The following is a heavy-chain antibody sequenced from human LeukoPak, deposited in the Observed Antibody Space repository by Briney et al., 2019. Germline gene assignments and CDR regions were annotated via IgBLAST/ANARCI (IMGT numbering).Heavy chain of an antibody. J-gene: IGHJ3*02. CDR3: ARTEQLVSDAFDI. V-gene: IGHV3-9*01. CDR1: GFTFDDYA. Sequence: GGSLRLSCAASGFTFDDYAMHWVRQAPGKGLEWVSGISWNSGSIGYADSVKGRFTISRDNAKNSLYLQMNSLRAEDTAVYYCARTEQLVSDAFDIWGQGTMVTVSS. CDR2: ISWNSGSI. D-gene: IGHD6-13*01.